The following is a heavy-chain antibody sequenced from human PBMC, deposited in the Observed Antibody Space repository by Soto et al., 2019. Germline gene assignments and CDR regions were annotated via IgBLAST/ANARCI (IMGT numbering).Heavy chain of an antibody. V-gene: IGHV4-59*01. CDR1: GGSISSYY. D-gene: IGHD6-19*01. CDR2: IYYSGST. CDR3: ARVMVRQWLPIDY. J-gene: IGHJ4*02. Sequence: SETLSLTCTVSGGSISSYYWSWIRQPPGKGLEWIGYIYYSGSTNYNPSLKSRVTISVDTSKNQFSLKLSSVTAADTAVYYCARVMVRQWLPIDYWGQGTLVTVSS.